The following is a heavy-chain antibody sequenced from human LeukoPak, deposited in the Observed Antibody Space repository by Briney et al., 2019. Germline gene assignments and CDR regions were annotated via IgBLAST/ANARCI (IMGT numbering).Heavy chain of an antibody. CDR2: ISGSGGST. CDR3: AKDLATVTTYDAFDI. V-gene: IGHV3-23*01. Sequence: PGGSLRLSCAASGFTFSSYSMNWVRQAPGKGLEWVSAISGSGGSTYYADSVKGRFTISRDNSKNTLYLQMNSLRAEDTAVYYCAKDLATVTTYDAFDIWGQGTMVTVSS. CDR1: GFTFSSYS. J-gene: IGHJ3*02. D-gene: IGHD4-17*01.